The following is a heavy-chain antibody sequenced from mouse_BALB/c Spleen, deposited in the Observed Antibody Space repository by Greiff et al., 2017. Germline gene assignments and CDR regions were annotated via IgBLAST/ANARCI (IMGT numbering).Heavy chain of an antibody. Sequence: LVESGAELMKPGASVKISCKATGYTFSSYWIEWVKQRPGHGLEWIGEILPGSGSTNYNEKFKGKATFTADTSSNTAYMQLSSLTSEDSAVYYCARCGNYVGFDYWGQGTTLTVSS. CDR1: GYTFSSYW. CDR3: ARCGNYVGFDY. V-gene: IGHV1-9*01. D-gene: IGHD2-1*01. CDR2: ILPGSGST. J-gene: IGHJ2*01.